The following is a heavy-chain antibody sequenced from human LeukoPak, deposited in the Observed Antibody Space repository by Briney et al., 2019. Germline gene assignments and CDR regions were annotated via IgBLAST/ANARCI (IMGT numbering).Heavy chain of an antibody. CDR1: GGTFSSYA. J-gene: IGHJ3*02. CDR3: ARGGYSGYGRLDAFDI. D-gene: IGHD5-12*01. V-gene: IGHV1-69*05. Sequence: SVKLSCKASGGTFSSYAISWVRQAPGQGLKCMGGIIPIFGTANYAQKFQGRVTITTDESTSTAYMELSSLRSEDTAVYYCARGGYSGYGRLDAFDIWGQGTMVTVSS. CDR2: IIPIFGTA.